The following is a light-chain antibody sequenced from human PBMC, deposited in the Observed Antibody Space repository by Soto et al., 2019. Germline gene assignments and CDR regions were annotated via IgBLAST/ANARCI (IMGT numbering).Light chain of an antibody. V-gene: IGKV1-5*03. J-gene: IGKJ2*01. CDR2: KAS. CDR1: QSISSW. CDR3: QQYNGNPYT. Sequence: DIQMTQSPSTLSASVGDRVTITCRASQSISSWLAWYQQKPGKAPKLLIYKASSLESGVPPRFSGSGSGTEFTLTISSLQPDDFATYYCQQYNGNPYTFGQGTKLEMK.